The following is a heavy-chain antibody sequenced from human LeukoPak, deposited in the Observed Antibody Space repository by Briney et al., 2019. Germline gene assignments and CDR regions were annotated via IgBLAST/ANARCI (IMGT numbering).Heavy chain of an antibody. CDR1: GYTFTSYD. J-gene: IGHJ6*03. CDR3: ARDGYYGSGSYDDYYYMDV. CDR2: MNPNSGNT. Sequence: ASVNVFFKASGYTFTSYDINGVRQAAGQGGEGMGWMNPNSGNTGYAQKFQGRATMTRNTSISTAYMELSSLRSEDTAVYYCARDGYYGSGSYDDYYYMDVWGKGTTVTVSS. V-gene: IGHV1-8*01. D-gene: IGHD3-10*01.